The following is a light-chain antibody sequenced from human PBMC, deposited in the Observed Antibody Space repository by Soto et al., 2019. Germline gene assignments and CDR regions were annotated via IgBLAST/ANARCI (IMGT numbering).Light chain of an antibody. J-gene: IGLJ1*01. CDR3: SSYTSTSTLETV. CDR1: TSDVGEFKY. CDR2: EVS. Sequence: QSALTQPASVSGSPGQSITISCTGPTSDVGEFKYVSWYQHHPGKAPRLIIYEVSNRPSGVSNRFSGSKSANTASLTISGLQTEDEAEYYCSSYTSTSTLETVFGTGTKVTVL. V-gene: IGLV2-14*01.